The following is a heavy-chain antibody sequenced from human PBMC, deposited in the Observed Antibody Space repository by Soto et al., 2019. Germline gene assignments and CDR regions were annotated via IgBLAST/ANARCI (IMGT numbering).Heavy chain of an antibody. Sequence: SDTLSLTCTVSGGSITSGGYSWTWIRQSPGKGLEWIGYTYQSGSAYYNPSLKSRVTISVDRSKNQFSLNLTSVTAADTAVYYCARDYYGMDVWGQGTTVTVSS. J-gene: IGHJ6*02. CDR1: GGSITSGGYS. CDR3: ARDYYGMDV. CDR2: TYQSGSA. V-gene: IGHV4-30-2*06.